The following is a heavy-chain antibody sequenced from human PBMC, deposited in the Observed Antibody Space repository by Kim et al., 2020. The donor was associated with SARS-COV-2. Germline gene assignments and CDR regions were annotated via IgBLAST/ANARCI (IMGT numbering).Heavy chain of an antibody. D-gene: IGHD3-22*01. J-gene: IGHJ4*02. CDR3: ARAHYYDTSGYYNY. V-gene: IGHV3-11*06. Sequence: ADSVKGRFTISRDNAKNSVYLQMNSLRAEDTAVYYCARAHYYDTSGYYNYWGQGTLVTVSS.